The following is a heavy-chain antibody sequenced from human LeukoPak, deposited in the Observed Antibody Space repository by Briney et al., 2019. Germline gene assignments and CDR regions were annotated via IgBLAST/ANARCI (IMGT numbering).Heavy chain of an antibody. D-gene: IGHD2-2*01. CDR1: GYTFTNYG. CDR3: ARVPPSAHQLLSSDY. V-gene: IGHV1-18*04. Sequence: ASVTVSCKASGYTFTNYGISWVRQAPGQGLEWMAWISANNGETRYAQNLQGRRTMTTDTSTSTAYMELRSLRPDDTAVYYCARVPPSAHQLLSSDYWGQGTQVTVSS. CDR2: ISANNGET. J-gene: IGHJ4*02.